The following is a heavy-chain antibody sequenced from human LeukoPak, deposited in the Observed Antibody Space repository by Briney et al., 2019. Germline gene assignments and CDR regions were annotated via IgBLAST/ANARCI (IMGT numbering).Heavy chain of an antibody. J-gene: IGHJ4*02. CDR1: GYTFTSYD. D-gene: IGHD3-22*01. CDR2: MNPNSGNT. CDR3: ARGQDDYYDSSGYYYLFDF. Sequence: ASVKVSCKASGYTFTSYDINWVRQATGQGLEWMGWMNPNSGNTGYAQKFQGRVTMTRNTSISTAYMELSSLSSEDTAVYYCARGQDDYYDSSGYYYLFDFWGQGTLVTVSS. V-gene: IGHV1-8*01.